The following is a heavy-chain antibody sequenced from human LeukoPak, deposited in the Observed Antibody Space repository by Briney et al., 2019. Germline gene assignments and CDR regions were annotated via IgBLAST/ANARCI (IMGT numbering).Heavy chain of an antibody. J-gene: IGHJ6*04. Sequence: SETLSLTCTVSGGSISSHYWSWIRQPPGKGLEWIGYIDNTESTNYNPSLKSRITISVDKPKNQFSLKLSSVTAADTAVYYCARMTYDPHGVDVWGKGTTVTVSS. CDR2: IDNTEST. D-gene: IGHD5-12*01. CDR3: ARMTYDPHGVDV. V-gene: IGHV4-59*11. CDR1: GGSISSHY.